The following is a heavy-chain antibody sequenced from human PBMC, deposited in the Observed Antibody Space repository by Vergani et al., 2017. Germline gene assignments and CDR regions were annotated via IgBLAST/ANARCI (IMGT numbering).Heavy chain of an antibody. CDR1: GFTFSNYN. CDR2: ISGSSRTK. CDR3: ARDGWSYSVDY. V-gene: IGHV3-48*01. D-gene: IGHD1-26*01. Sequence: EVQLVESGGGLVQPGGSLRLSCAASGFTFSNYNMNWVRQAPGKGLEWLSYISGSSRTKYYAGSVKGRFTISRDNAKNSLYLQMNSLRAADTAVYYCARDGWSYSVDYWGQGTLVTVSS. J-gene: IGHJ4*02.